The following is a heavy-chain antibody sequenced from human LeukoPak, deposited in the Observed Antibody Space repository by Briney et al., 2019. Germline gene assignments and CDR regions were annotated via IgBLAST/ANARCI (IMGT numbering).Heavy chain of an antibody. CDR3: ARVPSWTPDY. V-gene: IGHV3-21*01. Sequence: GGSLRLSCAASGFTFSSYSMNWVRQAPGKGLEWVSSISSSSSYIYYADSVKGRFTISRDNAKNSLYLQMNSLRAEDKAVYYCARVPSWTPDYWGQGTLVTVSS. D-gene: IGHD6-13*01. CDR2: ISSSSSYI. CDR1: GFTFSSYS. J-gene: IGHJ4*02.